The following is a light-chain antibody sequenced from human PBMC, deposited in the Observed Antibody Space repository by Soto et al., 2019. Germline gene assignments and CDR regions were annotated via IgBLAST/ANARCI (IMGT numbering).Light chain of an antibody. V-gene: IGLV1-40*01. CDR2: GTT. Sequence: QSVLTQPPSVSGAPGQRVTISCTGSNSNIGSGFDVHWYQQFPGTAPKLLIFGTTNRPSGVPDRFSGSKSGTSASLAITGLQAEDESDYFCQSFDSSLGVLYVFGTGTKLTV. CDR1: NSNIGSGFD. CDR3: QSFDSSLGVLYV. J-gene: IGLJ1*01.